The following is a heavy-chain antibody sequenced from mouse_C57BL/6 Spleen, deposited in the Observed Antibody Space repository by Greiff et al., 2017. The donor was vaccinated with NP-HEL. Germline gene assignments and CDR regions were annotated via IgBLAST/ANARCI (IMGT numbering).Heavy chain of an antibody. J-gene: IGHJ3*01. V-gene: IGHV1-7*01. CDR2: INPSSGYT. CDR3: ARSRYGNNEELAY. CDR1: GYTFTSYW. Sequence: QVQLKESGAELAKPGASVKLSCKASGYTFTSYWMHWVKQRPGQGLEWIGYINPSSGYTKYIQKFKDKATLTADKSSSTAYMQLSSLTYEDSAVYYCARSRYGNNEELAYWGQGTLVTVSA. D-gene: IGHD2-10*02.